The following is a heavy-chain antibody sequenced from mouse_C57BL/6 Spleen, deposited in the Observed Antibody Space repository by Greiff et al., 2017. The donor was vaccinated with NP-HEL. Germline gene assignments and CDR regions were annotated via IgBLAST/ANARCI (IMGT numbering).Heavy chain of an antibody. J-gene: IGHJ2*01. CDR1: GYSFTSGYY. CDR3: ARVYAYDFDY. CDR2: ISYDGSN. Sequence: VQLKESGPGLVKPSQSLSLTCSVTGYSFTSGYYWNWIRQFPGNKLEWMGYISYDGSNNYNPSLKNRFSITRDTSKNPFFLKLNAVTTEDTATYYCARVYAYDFDYWGQGTTLTVSS. D-gene: IGHD1-1*01. V-gene: IGHV3-6*01.